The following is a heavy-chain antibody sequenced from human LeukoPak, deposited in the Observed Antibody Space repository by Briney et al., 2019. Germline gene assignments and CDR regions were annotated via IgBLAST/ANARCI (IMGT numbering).Heavy chain of an antibody. CDR1: GFTIRDYV. CDR2: IDPSGTAL. CDR3: ARAAYNWN. D-gene: IGHD1-20*01. V-gene: IGHV3-11*01. J-gene: IGHJ4*02. Sequence: NPGGSLRLSCAASGFTIRDYVMSWVRQAPGKGLEWVSYIDPSGTALYYADSVKGRFTVSRDNGKISLSLQLRSLRAEDTALYYCARAAYNWNWGQGTLVTVSS.